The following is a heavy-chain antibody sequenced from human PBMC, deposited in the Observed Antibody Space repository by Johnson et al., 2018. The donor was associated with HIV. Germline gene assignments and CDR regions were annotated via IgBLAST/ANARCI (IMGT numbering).Heavy chain of an antibody. J-gene: IGHJ3*02. V-gene: IGHV3-30*18. CDR1: GFTFSSYD. Sequence: QVQLVESGGGVVQPGRSLRLSCAASGFTFSSYDIHWVRQAPGKGLEWVAGTSYDGSNKYYADSVKGRFTISRDNSKNTLYLQMNSLRAEDTAVNYCAKDQIPAAASRAFDIWGQGTMVTVSS. D-gene: IGHD6-13*01. CDR3: AKDQIPAAASRAFDI. CDR2: TSYDGSNK.